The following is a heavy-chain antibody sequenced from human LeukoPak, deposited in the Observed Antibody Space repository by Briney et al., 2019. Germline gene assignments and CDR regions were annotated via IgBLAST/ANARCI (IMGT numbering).Heavy chain of an antibody. V-gene: IGHV3-30*02. D-gene: IGHD3-16*01. CDR2: IRFDGNIK. CDR3: ARTYAYDATGDRGH. Sequence: GGSLRLSCAASGFIFSSYGMHWVRQAPGRGLEWVAFIRFDGNIKYYADSVKGRFTISRDNAKNSLYLQMNSLRAEDTAVYYCARTYAYDATGDRGHWGQGTLVTVSS. J-gene: IGHJ4*02. CDR1: GFIFSSYG.